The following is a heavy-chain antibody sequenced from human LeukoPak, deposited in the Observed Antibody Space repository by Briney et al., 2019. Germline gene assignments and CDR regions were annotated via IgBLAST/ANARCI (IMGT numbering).Heavy chain of an antibody. D-gene: IGHD1-26*01. CDR2: IYYSGST. CDR1: GVSITSYSHN. CDR3: ARAVVGAHFDY. Sequence: SEPLSLTCTVSGVSITSYSHNYDWIRQPPGKGLEWIGYIYYSGSTNYNPSLKSRVTISVDTSKNQFSLNLSSVTAADTAVYYCARAVVGAHFDYWGQGTLVTVSS. J-gene: IGHJ4*02. V-gene: IGHV4-61*01.